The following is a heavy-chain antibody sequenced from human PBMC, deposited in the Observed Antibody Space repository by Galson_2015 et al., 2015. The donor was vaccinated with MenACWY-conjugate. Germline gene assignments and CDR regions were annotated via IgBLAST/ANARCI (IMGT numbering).Heavy chain of an antibody. Sequence: SVKVSCKASGYTFTSYYMHWVRQAPGQGLEWMGIINPSGGSTSYAQKFQGRVTMTRDTSTSTVYMELSSLRSEDTAVYYCARGPSVAATRIFKNQDAFDIWGQGTMVTVSS. CDR2: INPSGGST. CDR3: ARGPSVAATRIFKNQDAFDI. CDR1: GYTFTSYY. D-gene: IGHD2-15*01. J-gene: IGHJ3*02. V-gene: IGHV1-46*01.